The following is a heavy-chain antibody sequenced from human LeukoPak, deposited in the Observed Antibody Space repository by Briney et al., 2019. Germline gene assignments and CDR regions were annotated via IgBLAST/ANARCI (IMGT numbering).Heavy chain of an antibody. V-gene: IGHV4-39*01. CDR1: GGSITTSSFY. D-gene: IGHD3-16*01. CDR3: VRAVGAVDGPGDWFDP. CDR2: FYYTGDT. J-gene: IGHJ5*02. Sequence: TSETLSLTCNVSGGSITTSSFYWGWIRQTPGKGLEWIGTFYYTGDTYYNRSLKRRATIAVDTSKDQFFLGLSSVTAADTAVYYCVRAVGAVDGPGDWFDPWGPGTLVTVSS.